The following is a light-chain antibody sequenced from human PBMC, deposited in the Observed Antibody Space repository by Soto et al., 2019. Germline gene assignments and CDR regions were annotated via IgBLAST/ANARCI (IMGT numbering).Light chain of an antibody. CDR2: DAS. Sequence: DIQMTQSPSTLSASVGDRVTITCRASQSISSWLAWYQQKPGKAPKLPIYDASSLESGVPSRFSGSGSGTEFTLTISSLQPDEFATYYCQHYNSYPLTFGGGTKVEIK. J-gene: IGKJ4*01. CDR3: QHYNSYPLT. CDR1: QSISSW. V-gene: IGKV1-5*01.